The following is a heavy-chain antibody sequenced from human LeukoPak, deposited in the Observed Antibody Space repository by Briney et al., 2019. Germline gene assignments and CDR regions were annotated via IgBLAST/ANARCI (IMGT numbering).Heavy chain of an antibody. D-gene: IGHD1-14*01. Sequence: GGSLRLSCAASGFTFSSYGMSWVRQAPGKGLEWVSAISGSGGSTNYADSVKGRFTISRDNAKNTLYLQMNSLRAEDTAVYYCARDFMYNTLCTGCWGQGTLVTVSS. CDR1: GFTFSSYG. CDR3: ARDFMYNTLCTGC. V-gene: IGHV3-23*01. CDR2: ISGSGGST. J-gene: IGHJ4*02.